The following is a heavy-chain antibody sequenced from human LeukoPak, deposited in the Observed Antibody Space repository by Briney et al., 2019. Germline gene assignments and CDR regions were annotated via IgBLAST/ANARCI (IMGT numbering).Heavy chain of an antibody. CDR1: GFTFSSYG. V-gene: IGHV3-30*18. CDR2: ISYDGSNK. CDR3: AKERGYSSSFFDY. D-gene: IGHD6-13*01. J-gene: IGHJ4*02. Sequence: GGSLRLSCAASGFTFSSYGMHWVRQAPGKGLEWVAVISYDGSNKYYADSVKGRFTISRDNSKNTLYLQMNSLRAEDTAVYYCAKERGYSSSFFDYWGQGTLVTVSS.